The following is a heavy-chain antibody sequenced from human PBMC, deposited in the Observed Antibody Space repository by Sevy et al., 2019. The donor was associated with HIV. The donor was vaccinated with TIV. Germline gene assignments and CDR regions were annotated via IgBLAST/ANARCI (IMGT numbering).Heavy chain of an antibody. CDR3: AKDNRPATMSNSSYYYYGMDV. V-gene: IGHV3-9*01. D-gene: IGHD6-6*01. J-gene: IGHJ6*02. CDR1: GFSFGDYA. Sequence: GGSLRLSCAASGFSFGDYAMHWVRQAPGKGLEWVSGISWNSVSLDYADSVKGRFTISRDNAKNSLFLQMYRLRSEDTALYYCAKDNRPATMSNSSYYYYGMDVWGQGTTVTVSS. CDR2: ISWNSVSL.